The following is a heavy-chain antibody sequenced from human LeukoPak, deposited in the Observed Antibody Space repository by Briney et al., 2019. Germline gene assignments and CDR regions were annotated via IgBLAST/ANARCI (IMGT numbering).Heavy chain of an antibody. D-gene: IGHD2-2*01. CDR2: MNPNGGNT. J-gene: IGHJ3*02. CDR3: AREQDSGVVVPAASNAFDI. V-gene: IGHV1-8*03. CDR1: GYTFTSYD. Sequence: ASVKVSCKASGYTFTSYDINWVRQATGQGLEWMGWMNPNGGNTGYAQKFQGRVTITRNTSISTAYMELSSLRSEDTAVYYCAREQDSGVVVPAASNAFDIWGQGTMVTVSS.